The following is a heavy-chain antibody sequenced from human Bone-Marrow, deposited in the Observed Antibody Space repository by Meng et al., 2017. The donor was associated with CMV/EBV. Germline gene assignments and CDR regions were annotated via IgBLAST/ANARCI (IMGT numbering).Heavy chain of an antibody. CDR1: EYSFTDYW. V-gene: IGHV5-51*01. CDR3: ARHSGGGVMGELEH. D-gene: IGHD3-16*01. J-gene: IGHJ1*01. CDR2: IYPGDSDT. Sequence: SEYSFTDYWIAWVRQVPGRDLEWMGIIYPGDSDTRYSPSFQGQITISADKSINTAYLQLNSLKASDTAMYYCARHSGGGVMGELEHWGQGALVTVSS.